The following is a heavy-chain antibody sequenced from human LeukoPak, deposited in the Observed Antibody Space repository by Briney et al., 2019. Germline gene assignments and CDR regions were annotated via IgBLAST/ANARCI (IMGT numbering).Heavy chain of an antibody. CDR3: APETASNRYWFDP. CDR1: GYSFTSNA. D-gene: IGHD1-14*01. CDR2: IIPIFGTA. Sequence: SVKVSCKASGYSFTSNAISWVRQAPGQGLEWMGRIIPIFGTANYAQKFQGRVTITTDESTSTAYMELSSLRSEDTAVYYCAPETASNRYWFDPWGQGTLVTVSS. V-gene: IGHV1-69*05. J-gene: IGHJ5*02.